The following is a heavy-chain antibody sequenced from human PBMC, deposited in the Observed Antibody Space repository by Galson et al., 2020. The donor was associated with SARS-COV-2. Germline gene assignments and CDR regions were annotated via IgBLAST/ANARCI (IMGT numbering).Heavy chain of an antibody. CDR1: GYTFTSYG. Sequence: ASVKVSCKASGYTFTSYGIIWVRHAPGQGLQWMGWISSYNGNTNYAQKLQDRVTMPADTSTTTPYMELRSLRSDDTAVYYCARDPGNYDFWCGYYFDYWGQGTLVTVSS. D-gene: IGHD3-3*01. CDR2: ISSYNGNT. V-gene: IGHV1-18*01. CDR3: ARDPGNYDFWCGYYFDY. J-gene: IGHJ4*02.